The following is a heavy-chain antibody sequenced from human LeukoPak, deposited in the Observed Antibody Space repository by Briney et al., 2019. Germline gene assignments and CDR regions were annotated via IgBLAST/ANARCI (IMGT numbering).Heavy chain of an antibody. CDR2: IYHSGST. Sequence: SETLSLTCTVSGGSISSGGYYWSWIRQPPGKGLEWIGYIYHSGSTYYNPSLKSRVTISVDRSKNQFSLKLTSVTAADTAVYYCARDFPFDYWGPGTLVTVSS. J-gene: IGHJ4*02. V-gene: IGHV4-30-2*01. CDR1: GGSISSGGYY. CDR3: ARDFPFDY.